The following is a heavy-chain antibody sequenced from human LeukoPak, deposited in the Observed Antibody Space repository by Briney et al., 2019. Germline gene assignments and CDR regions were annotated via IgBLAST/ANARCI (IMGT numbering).Heavy chain of an antibody. Sequence: ASVTVSCKASGYTFTSYGISWVRQAPGQGLEWMGWISAYNGNTNYAQKLQGRVTMTTDTSTSTAYMELRSLRSDDTAVYYCARPRSGYSGYDFGVAGGYFDYWGQGTLVTVSS. CDR2: ISAYNGNT. CDR3: ARPRSGYSGYDFGVAGGYFDY. V-gene: IGHV1-18*01. D-gene: IGHD5-12*01. CDR1: GYTFTSYG. J-gene: IGHJ4*02.